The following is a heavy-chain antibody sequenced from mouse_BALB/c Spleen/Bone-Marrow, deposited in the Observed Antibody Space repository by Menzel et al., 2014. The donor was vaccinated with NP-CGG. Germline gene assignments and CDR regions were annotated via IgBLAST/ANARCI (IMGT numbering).Heavy chain of an antibody. Sequence: EVKLMESGGGLVKPGGSLKLSCTASGFTFTSYAMSWVRQTPGKRLEWVATISSAGIHTYYVDTVKGRFTISRDNAKNTLFLHMSSLRSEDTAMYYCARQDRVYYFDYWGQGTTLTVSS. CDR1: GFTFTSYA. V-gene: IGHV5-9-3*01. CDR2: ISSAGIHT. J-gene: IGHJ2*01. CDR3: ARQDRVYYFDY.